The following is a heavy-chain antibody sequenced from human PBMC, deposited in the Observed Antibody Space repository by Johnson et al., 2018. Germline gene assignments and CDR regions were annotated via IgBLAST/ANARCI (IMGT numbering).Heavy chain of an antibody. V-gene: IGHV3-9*01. J-gene: IGHJ4*02. CDR2: ISWNSGSI. D-gene: IGHD3-3*02. CDR3: AKDYSIFGVDY. CDR1: GFSFDDFA. Sequence: QLVESGGGLVQPGRSLRLSCAASGFSFDDFAMHWVRQAPGKGLEWVAHISWNSGSIGYADSVKGRFTISRDNAKNSMYLHMNSLRSEDTALYYCAKDYSIFGVDYWGQGPLVTVSS.